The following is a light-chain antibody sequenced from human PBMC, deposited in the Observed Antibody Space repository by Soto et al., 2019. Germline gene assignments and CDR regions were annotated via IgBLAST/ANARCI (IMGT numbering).Light chain of an antibody. V-gene: IGKV1-5*03. CDR3: QQYNNSPWT. CDR1: QSVRGW. J-gene: IGKJ1*01. Sequence: DIQMTQSPSTLAASVGDRVTITCRARQSVRGWLAWHQQKPGKAPKLLIYEASSLESGVPSRFSGSGSGTEFTLTISSLQPDDFATDYCQQYNNSPWTFGQGTTVEI. CDR2: EAS.